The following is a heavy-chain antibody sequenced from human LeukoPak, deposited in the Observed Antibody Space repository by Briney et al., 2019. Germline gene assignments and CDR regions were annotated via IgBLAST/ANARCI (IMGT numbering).Heavy chain of an antibody. CDR1: GFTFSSYA. V-gene: IGHV3-23*01. CDR2: ISGSGGTT. Sequence: GGSLRLSCAASGFTFSSYAMSWVRQAPGKGLEWVSAISGSGGTTYYADSVKGRFTISRDNSKNTLYLQMNSLGAEDTAVYYCAKSLSNGWINWFDPWGQGTLVTVSS. D-gene: IGHD6-19*01. J-gene: IGHJ5*02. CDR3: AKSLSNGWINWFDP.